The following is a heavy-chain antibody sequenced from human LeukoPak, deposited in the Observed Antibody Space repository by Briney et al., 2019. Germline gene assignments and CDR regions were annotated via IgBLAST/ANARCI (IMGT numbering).Heavy chain of an antibody. CDR2: IIPIFGTA. CDR1: GGTFSSYA. CDR3: VGGRKFSRGYFDY. J-gene: IGHJ4*02. D-gene: IGHD1-14*01. V-gene: IGHV1-69*05. Sequence: SVKVSCKASGGTFSSYAISWVRQAPGQGLEWMGGIIPIFGTANYAQKFQGRVTITTDESTSTAYMELSSLRSEDTAVYYCVGGRKFSRGYFDYWGQGTLVTVSS.